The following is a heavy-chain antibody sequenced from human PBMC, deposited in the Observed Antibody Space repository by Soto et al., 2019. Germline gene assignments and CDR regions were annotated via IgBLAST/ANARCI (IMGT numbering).Heavy chain of an antibody. J-gene: IGHJ6*02. Sequence: EVQLVESGGGLVKPGGSLRLSCAASGFTFSNAWMSWVRQAPGKGLEWVGRIKSKTDGGTTDYAAPVKGRFTISRDDSKNTLYLQMNSLKTENTAVYYCTSTYCGGDCFSVYYYYYGMDVWGQGTTVTVSS. CDR2: IKSKTDGGTT. CDR3: TSTYCGGDCFSVYYYYYGMDV. CDR1: GFTFSNAW. V-gene: IGHV3-15*01. D-gene: IGHD2-21*02.